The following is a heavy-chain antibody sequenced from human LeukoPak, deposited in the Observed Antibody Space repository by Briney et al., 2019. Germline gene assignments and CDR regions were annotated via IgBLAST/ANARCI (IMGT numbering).Heavy chain of an antibody. D-gene: IGHD1-1*01. CDR1: GFTFSDRY. CDR2: IGASGGST. CDR3: SRLTGTTRGTFDY. Sequence: PGGSLRLSCAASGFTFSDRYMGWVRQAPGKGLEWVSGIGASGGSTYYADSVRGRFTISRDSSKNTLYLQMNSLRAEDTAIYYCSRLTGTTRGTFDYWGQGTLVTVSS. J-gene: IGHJ4*02. V-gene: IGHV3-23*01.